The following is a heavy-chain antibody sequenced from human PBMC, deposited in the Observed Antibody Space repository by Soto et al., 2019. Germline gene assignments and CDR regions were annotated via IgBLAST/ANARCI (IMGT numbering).Heavy chain of an antibody. J-gene: IGHJ4*02. Sequence: GASVKVSCKASVYTFTIYGISWVRQAPGQGLEWMGWISPYNCNTNYAQKPQGRVTMTTDTSTTTAYMELSSLRSDDTAVYYCATVRLAYYFDYWGQGTLVTV. CDR2: ISPYNCNT. V-gene: IGHV1-18*01. CDR3: ATVRLAYYFDY. CDR1: VYTFTIYG. D-gene: IGHD3-16*01.